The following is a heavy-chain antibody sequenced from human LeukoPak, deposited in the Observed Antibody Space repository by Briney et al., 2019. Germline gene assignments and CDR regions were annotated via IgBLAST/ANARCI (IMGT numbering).Heavy chain of an antibody. J-gene: IGHJ2*01. D-gene: IGHD6-19*01. CDR2: IKQDGSEK. CDR3: ARPPSSGWYANWHFDL. Sequence: GGSLRLSCAASGFTFSSYWMSWVRQAPGKGLEWVANIKQDGSEKYYVDSVKGRFTISRDNAKNSLYLQMNSLRAEDTAVYYCARPPSSGWYANWHFDLWGRGTLVTVSS. V-gene: IGHV3-7*01. CDR1: GFTFSSYW.